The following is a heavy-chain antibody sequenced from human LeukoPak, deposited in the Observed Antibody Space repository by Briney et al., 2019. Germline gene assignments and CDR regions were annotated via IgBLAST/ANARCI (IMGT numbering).Heavy chain of an antibody. CDR2: IIPIFGTA. CDR1: GGTFSSYA. D-gene: IGHD2-8*01. Sequence: ASVKVSRKASGGTFSSYAISWVRQAPGQGLEWMGGIIPIFGTANYAQKFQGRVAITTDESTSTAYMELSSLRSEDTAVYYCASQGYCTNGVCYTDYWGQGTLVTVSS. CDR3: ASQGYCTNGVCYTDY. J-gene: IGHJ4*02. V-gene: IGHV1-69*05.